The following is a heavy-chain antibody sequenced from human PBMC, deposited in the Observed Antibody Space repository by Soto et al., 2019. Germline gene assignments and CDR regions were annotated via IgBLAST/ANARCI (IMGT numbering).Heavy chain of an antibody. V-gene: IGHV1-2*02. CDR2: INPDSGGT. CDR3: ARAIRSVYYRDWYFDL. CDR1: GYTFTIYH. Sequence: QVQLVQSGAEVKKPGASVKVSCTASGYTFTIYHLHWVRQAPGQGLEWMGWINPDSGGTKYAQKFQGGVTMTRDTSTSTVYMAVSRLRSGDTAGYYCARAIRSVYYRDWYFDLWGRGTLVTVSS. D-gene: IGHD3-10*01. J-gene: IGHJ2*01.